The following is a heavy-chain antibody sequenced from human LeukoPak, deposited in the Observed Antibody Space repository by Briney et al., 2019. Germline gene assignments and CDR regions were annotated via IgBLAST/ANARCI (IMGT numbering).Heavy chain of an antibody. CDR2: INHSGST. Sequence: SETLSLTCAVYGGSFSGYYWSWIRQPPGKGLEWIGEINHSGSTNYNPSLKSRVTISVDTSKNQFSLKLSSVTAADTAVYYCARAPLRTDAFDIWGLGTMVTVSS. V-gene: IGHV4-34*01. CDR3: ARAPLRTDAFDI. CDR1: GGSFSGYY. J-gene: IGHJ3*02. D-gene: IGHD1/OR15-1a*01.